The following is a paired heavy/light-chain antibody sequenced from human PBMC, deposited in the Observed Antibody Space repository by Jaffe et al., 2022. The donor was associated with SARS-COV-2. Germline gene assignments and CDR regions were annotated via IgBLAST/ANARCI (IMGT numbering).Light chain of an antibody. V-gene: IGLV2-11*01. J-gene: IGLJ3*02. CDR1: TSDVGGYNY. Sequence: QSALTQPRSVSGSPGQSVTISCTGTTSDVGGYNYVSWYQQHPGKAPKLMIYDVTKRPSGVPDRFSGSRSGNTASLTISGLQSEDEADYYCCSYAGGNAWVFGGGTKLTVL. CDR2: DVT. CDR3: CSYAGGNAWV.
Heavy chain of an antibody. V-gene: IGHV3-21*02. CDR2: ISRSRIYI. D-gene: IGHD4-17*01. J-gene: IGHJ6*02. CDR3: ARYGDHPPWNYFYGMDV. CDR1: GFTFSSYS. Sequence: EVQLVESGGGLVKPGGSLRLSCTASGFTFSSYSMNWVRQAPGKGLEWVSSISRSRIYIYYADSVKGRFTISRDNAKNSLYLEMSSLRAEDTAVYYCARYGDHPPWNYFYGMDVWGQGTTVTVSS.